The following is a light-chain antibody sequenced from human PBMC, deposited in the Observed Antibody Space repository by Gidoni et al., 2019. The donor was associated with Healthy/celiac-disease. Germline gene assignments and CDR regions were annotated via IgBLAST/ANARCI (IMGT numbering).Light chain of an antibody. CDR3: AAWDDSLNGSWV. Sequence: QSVLTQPPSASGTPGQRVTTSCSGSSANIGSNTVNWYQQLPGTAPKLLIYRNNQRPSGVPDRFSGSKSGTSASLAISGLQSEDEADYYCAAWDDSLNGSWVFGGGTKLTVL. CDR1: SANIGSNT. CDR2: RNN. J-gene: IGLJ3*02. V-gene: IGLV1-44*01.